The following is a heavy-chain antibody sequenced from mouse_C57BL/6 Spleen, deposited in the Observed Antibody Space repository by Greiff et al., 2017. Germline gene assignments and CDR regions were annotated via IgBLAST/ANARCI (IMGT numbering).Heavy chain of an antibody. CDR3: ARGYDSTVWYFDV. Sequence: QVQLQQSGAELVKPGASVKISCKASGYAFSSYWMNWVKQRPGKGLEWIGQIYPGDGDTNYNGKFKGKATLTADKSSSTAYMQLSSLTSEDSAVYFCARGYDSTVWYFDVWGTGTTVTVSS. CDR1: GYAFSSYW. CDR2: IYPGDGDT. J-gene: IGHJ1*03. D-gene: IGHD2-4*01. V-gene: IGHV1-80*01.